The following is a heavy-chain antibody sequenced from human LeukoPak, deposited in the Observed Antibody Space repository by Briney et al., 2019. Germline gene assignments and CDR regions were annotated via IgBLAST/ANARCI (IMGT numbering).Heavy chain of an antibody. V-gene: IGHV4-30-4*01. J-gene: IGHJ4*02. D-gene: IGHD3-9*01. CDR3: ARADILTGYYIHFDY. CDR1: GGSISSGDYY. CDR2: IYYSGST. Sequence: SETLSLTCTVSGGSISSGDYYWSWIRQPPGKGLEWNGYIYYSGSTYYNPSLKSRVTISVDTSKNQFSLELSSVTAADTAVYYCARADILTGYYIHFDYWGQGTLVTVSS.